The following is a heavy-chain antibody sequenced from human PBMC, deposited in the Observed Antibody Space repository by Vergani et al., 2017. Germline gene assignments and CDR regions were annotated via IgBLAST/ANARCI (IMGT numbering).Heavy chain of an antibody. CDR2: IRFDGSKE. J-gene: IGHJ4*02. Sequence: QVQLVESGGGVVQPGGSLRLSCTASGFIFSNYGLHWVRQAPGKGLEWVAFIRFDGSKEFYTDSVKGRVTVPRDNSKNTLYLQMNSLRAEDTAVYFCVKTYLYDSSGFRGDYFDYWGQGTLVTVSS. D-gene: IGHD3-22*01. CDR3: VKTYLYDSSGFRGDYFDY. V-gene: IGHV3-30*02. CDR1: GFIFSNYG.